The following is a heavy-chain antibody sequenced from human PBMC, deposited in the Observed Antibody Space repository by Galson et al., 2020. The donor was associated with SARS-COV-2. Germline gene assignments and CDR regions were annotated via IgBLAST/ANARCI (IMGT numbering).Heavy chain of an antibody. D-gene: IGHD2-15*01. J-gene: IGHJ4*02. CDR1: ADIFLSFG. V-gene: IGHV1-18*01. Sequence: ASVKVSCKASADIFLSFGISWVRQAPGQGLEWMGWISPYNGNTNYAQKFQGRVTMTTDTSTNTAYMELTSLRSDDTAVYYCARDAGGDLLHWGQGTLVSVSS. CDR2: ISPYNGNT. CDR3: ARDAGGDLLH.